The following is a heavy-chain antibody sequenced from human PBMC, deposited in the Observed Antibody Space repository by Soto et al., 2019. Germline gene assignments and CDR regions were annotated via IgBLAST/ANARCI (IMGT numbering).Heavy chain of an antibody. CDR3: ARVGITIVRGYFDYYYYGMDV. D-gene: IGHD3-10*01. Sequence: QVQLVQSGAEVKKPGASVKVSCKASGYTFTSYGISWVRQAPGQGLEWGGWISAYHGNTIYAQQLQGRVTMTTDTLTGTAYMELRSLRPDDRAMYYCARVGITIVRGYFDYYYYGMDVWGQGTTVTVSS. J-gene: IGHJ6*02. CDR1: GYTFTSYG. CDR2: ISAYHGNT. V-gene: IGHV1-18*01.